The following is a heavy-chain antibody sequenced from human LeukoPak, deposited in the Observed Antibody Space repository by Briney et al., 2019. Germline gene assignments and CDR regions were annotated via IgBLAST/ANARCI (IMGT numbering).Heavy chain of an antibody. J-gene: IGHJ3*02. D-gene: IGHD6-13*01. CDR1: GGTFSSYA. CDR3: ANAGFSSLRGLRQIDAFGI. Sequence: SVKVSCKASGGTFSSYAISWVRQAPGQGLEWMGRIIPIFGTANYAQKFQGRVTITTDESTSTAYMELSSLRSEDTAVYYCANAGFSSLRGLRQIDAFGIWGQGTMVTVSS. CDR2: IIPIFGTA. V-gene: IGHV1-69*05.